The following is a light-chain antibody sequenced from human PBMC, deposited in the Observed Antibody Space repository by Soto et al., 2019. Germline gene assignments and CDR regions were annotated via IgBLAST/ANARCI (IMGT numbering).Light chain of an antibody. CDR3: GSYTGSIYA. CDR2: EVS. Sequence: QSVLTQPASVSGSPGQSITISCTGTSSDVGGYKFVSWYQQHPGKAPKLIIYEVSNRPSGFSSRFSGSKSGNTASLTISGLQAEDEADYYCGSYTGSIYAFGTGTKV. J-gene: IGLJ1*01. CDR1: SSDVGGYKF. V-gene: IGLV2-14*01.